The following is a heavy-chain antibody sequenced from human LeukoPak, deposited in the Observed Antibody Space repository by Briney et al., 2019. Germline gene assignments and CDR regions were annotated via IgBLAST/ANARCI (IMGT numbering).Heavy chain of an antibody. D-gene: IGHD5-24*01. CDR1: GGSISSYY. CDR2: IYYSGNT. V-gene: IGHV4-59*01. Sequence: PSETLSPTCTVSGGSISSYYWSWIRQPPGKGLEWIGYIYYSGNTNYNPSLKSRVTISVDTSKNQFSLKLSSVAAADTAVYYCARGFDGYRTAFDIWGQGTMVTVSS. CDR3: ARGFDGYRTAFDI. J-gene: IGHJ3*02.